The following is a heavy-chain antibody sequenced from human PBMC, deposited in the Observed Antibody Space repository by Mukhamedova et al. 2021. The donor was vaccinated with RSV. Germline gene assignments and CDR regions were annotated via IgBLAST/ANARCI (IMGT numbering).Heavy chain of an antibody. J-gene: IGHJ4*02. V-gene: IGHV3-30*15. D-gene: IGHD1-14*01. CDR3: ARDSLTGSFDY. Sequence: DSVKGRCTISRGNSKSTLYLQMSSLRPDDTAVYFCARDSLTGSFDYWGQGTLVTVS.